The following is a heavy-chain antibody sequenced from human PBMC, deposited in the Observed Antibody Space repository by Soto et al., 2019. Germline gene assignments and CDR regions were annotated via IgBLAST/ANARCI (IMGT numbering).Heavy chain of an antibody. CDR1: GGSISSGGYY. Sequence: TSETLSLTCTVSGGSISSGGYYWSWIRQHPGKGLEWIGYIYYSGSTYYNPSLKSRVTISVDTSKNQFSLKLSSVTAADTAVYYCASYSGYYDQTFDYWGQGTLVTVSS. D-gene: IGHD3-22*01. J-gene: IGHJ4*02. V-gene: IGHV4-31*03. CDR3: ASYSGYYDQTFDY. CDR2: IYYSGST.